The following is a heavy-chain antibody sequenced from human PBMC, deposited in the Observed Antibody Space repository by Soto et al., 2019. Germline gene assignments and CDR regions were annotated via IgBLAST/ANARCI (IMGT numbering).Heavy chain of an antibody. V-gene: IGHV3-23*01. CDR3: AKEYCASTSCNVGH. J-gene: IGHJ4*02. CDR2: ISGSGAST. D-gene: IGHD2-2*01. Sequence: EVQLLESGGGLVQPGGSLRLSCAASGFTFSNYAMSWVRQAPGQALEWVSAISGSGASTYYADSVKGRFTISRDNSKNTLYLQRNSLRAEDTAVYYCAKEYCASTSCNVGHWGQGTLVTVSS. CDR1: GFTFSNYA.